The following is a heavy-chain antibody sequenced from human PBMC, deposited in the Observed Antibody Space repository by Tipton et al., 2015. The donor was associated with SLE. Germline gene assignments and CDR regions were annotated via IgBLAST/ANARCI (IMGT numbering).Heavy chain of an antibody. V-gene: IGHV4-34*01. Sequence: TLSLTCAVYGGSFSGFSWSWIRQPPGKGLEWIGSIYNSGSTYYNPSLESRVTISVDTSKNQFSLKLSSVTAADTAVYYCARDEYRYDGTGYHLLGHFDYWGQGTLVTVSS. CDR2: IYNSGST. CDR3: ARDEYRYDGTGYHLLGHFDY. D-gene: IGHD3-22*01. J-gene: IGHJ4*02. CDR1: GGSFSGFS.